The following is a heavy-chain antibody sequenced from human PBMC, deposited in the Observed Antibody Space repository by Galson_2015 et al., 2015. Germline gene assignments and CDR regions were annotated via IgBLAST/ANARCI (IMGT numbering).Heavy chain of an antibody. CDR1: GFTFSNVW. CDR3: STDGVSIFGVVASFEY. D-gene: IGHD3-3*01. V-gene: IGHV3-15*01. CDR2: IKSKTDGGTT. Sequence: SLRLSCAASGFTFSNVWLRWVRQAPGKGLEWVGRIKSKTDGGTTDYAAPVKGRFTISRDDSKNTLYLQMDSLKTEDTAVYYCSTDGVSIFGVVASFEYWGQGTLVTVS. J-gene: IGHJ4*02.